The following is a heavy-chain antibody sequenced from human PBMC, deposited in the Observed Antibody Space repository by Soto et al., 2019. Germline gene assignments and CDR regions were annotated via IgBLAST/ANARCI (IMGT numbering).Heavy chain of an antibody. J-gene: IGHJ5*02. D-gene: IGHD1-7*01. CDR3: ARDRGYNWNYGWFDP. CDR2: ISAYNGNT. Sequence: QVQLVQSGAEVKKPGASVKVSCKASGYTFTSYGISWVRQAPGQGLEWLGRISAYNGNTNYAQKLQCRVTMTTDTSTSTGYMELRSLRSDDTAVYYCARDRGYNWNYGWFDPWGQGTLVTVSS. CDR1: GYTFTSYG. V-gene: IGHV1-18*01.